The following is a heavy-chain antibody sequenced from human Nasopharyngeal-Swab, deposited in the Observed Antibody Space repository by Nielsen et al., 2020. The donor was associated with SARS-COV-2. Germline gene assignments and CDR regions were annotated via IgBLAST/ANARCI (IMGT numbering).Heavy chain of an antibody. Sequence: GGSLRLSCAASGFTFSSYAMSWVRQAPGKGLEWVLAISGSGGSTYYADSVKGRFAISRDNSKNTLYLQMNSLRAEDTAVYYCAKDTYYDFWSGYAPSYYFDYWGQGTLVTVSS. CDR2: ISGSGGST. V-gene: IGHV3-23*01. CDR3: AKDTYYDFWSGYAPSYYFDY. CDR1: GFTFSSYA. D-gene: IGHD3-3*01. J-gene: IGHJ4*02.